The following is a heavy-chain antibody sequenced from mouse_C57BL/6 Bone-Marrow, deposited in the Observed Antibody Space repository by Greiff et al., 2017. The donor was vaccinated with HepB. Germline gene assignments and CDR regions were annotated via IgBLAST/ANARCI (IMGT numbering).Heavy chain of an antibody. D-gene: IGHD2-4*01. CDR3: ARRCIYYDYFYAMDY. CDR2: IYPGDGAT. Sequence: LQESGPELVKPGASVKISCKASGYEFSSSWMNWVKQRPGKGLEWIGRIYPGDGATNYNGKFKGKATLTADKSSSTAYMQLSSLTSEDSAVYFCARRCIYYDYFYAMDYWGQGTSVTVSS. CDR1: GYEFSSSW. J-gene: IGHJ4*01. V-gene: IGHV1-82*01.